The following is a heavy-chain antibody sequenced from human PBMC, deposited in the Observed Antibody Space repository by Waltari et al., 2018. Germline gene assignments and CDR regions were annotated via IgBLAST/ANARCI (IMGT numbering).Heavy chain of an antibody. V-gene: IGHV3-74*01. J-gene: IGHJ6*02. CDR1: GFTFSVYW. CDR2: IDSDASTT. CDR3: VNGYYYNNMDV. Sequence: EVLLVESGGGLVPPGGSMRLSCAASGFTFSVYWMHGVRQAPGKGLVWLSRIDSDASTTNYADSVKGRFTISRDNAKNTVYLEMNSLRADDTAVYYCVNGYYYNNMDVWGQGTTVSVAS.